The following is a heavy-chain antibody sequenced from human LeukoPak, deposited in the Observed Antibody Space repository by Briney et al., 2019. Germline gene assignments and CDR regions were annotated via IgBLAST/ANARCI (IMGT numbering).Heavy chain of an antibody. CDR1: GFTFSSYA. CDR3: ARSVVPATSRGPDY. D-gene: IGHD2-2*01. J-gene: IGHJ4*02. CDR2: ISYDGSNK. V-gene: IGHV3-30*04. Sequence: GGSLRLSCAASGFTFSSYAMHWVRQAPGKGLEWVAVISYDGSNKYYADSVKGRFTISRDNSKNTLYPQMNSLRAEDTAVYYCARSVVPATSRGPDYWGQGTLVTVSS.